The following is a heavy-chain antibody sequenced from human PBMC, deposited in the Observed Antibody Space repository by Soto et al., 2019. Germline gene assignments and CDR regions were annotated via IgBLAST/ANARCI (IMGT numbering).Heavy chain of an antibody. V-gene: IGHV3-48*01. CDR1: GFTFRNYG. D-gene: IGHD3-22*01. Sequence: GGSLRLSCAASGFTFRNYGMNWVRQTPGKGLEWVSYIGLGSSTKYYADSVEGRFTISRDNAKNSLYLQMNSLRAEDTAVYYCARDQLYYNDISGRPLNAFDVWGQGTMVTVSS. CDR3: ARDQLYYNDISGRPLNAFDV. CDR2: IGLGSSTK. J-gene: IGHJ3*01.